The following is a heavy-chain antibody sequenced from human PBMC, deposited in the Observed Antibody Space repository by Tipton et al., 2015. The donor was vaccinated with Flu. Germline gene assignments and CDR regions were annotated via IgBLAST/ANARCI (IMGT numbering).Heavy chain of an antibody. J-gene: IGHJ5*02. V-gene: IGHV4-38-2*01. Sequence: TLSLTCAVSGDTKGTPDCCGWIRQPPGRGLEWSGNVHQTGSTYYNPSLRSRVTIAVDRPKNQFSLRLTSVTAADTAVYYCARRDYSNYVSEPKSWVDPWCQGTLVTVSS. CDR1: GDTKGTPDC. CDR2: VHQTGST. CDR3: ARRDYSNYVSEPKSWVDP. D-gene: IGHD4-11*01.